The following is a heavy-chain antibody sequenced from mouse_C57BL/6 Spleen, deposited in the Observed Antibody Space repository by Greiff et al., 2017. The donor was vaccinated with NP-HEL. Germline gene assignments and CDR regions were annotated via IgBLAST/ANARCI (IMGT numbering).Heavy chain of an antibody. J-gene: IGHJ2*01. V-gene: IGHV1-81*01. CDR2: IYPRSGNT. D-gene: IGHD2-4*01. CDR3: ARDLYYDYDVGLDY. Sequence: QVQLQQSGAELARPGASVKLSCKASGYTFTSYGISWVKQRTGQGLEWIGEIYPRSGNTYYNEKFKGKATLTADKSSSTAYMEPRSLTSEDSAVYFCARDLYYDYDVGLDYWGQGTTLTVSS. CDR1: GYTFTSYG.